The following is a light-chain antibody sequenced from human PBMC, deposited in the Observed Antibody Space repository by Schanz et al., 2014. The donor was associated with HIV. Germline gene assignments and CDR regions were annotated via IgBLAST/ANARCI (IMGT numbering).Light chain of an antibody. CDR3: SSYAGSNKFEV. CDR1: SSDVGGYNY. J-gene: IGLJ1*01. Sequence: QSALTQPPSASGSPGQSVTISCTGTSSDVGGYNYVSWYQQHPGKAPKIMIYEVSKRPSGVPDRFSGSKSGNTASLTVSGLQAEDEADYYCSSYAGSNKFEVFGTGTKLTVL. CDR2: EVS. V-gene: IGLV2-8*01.